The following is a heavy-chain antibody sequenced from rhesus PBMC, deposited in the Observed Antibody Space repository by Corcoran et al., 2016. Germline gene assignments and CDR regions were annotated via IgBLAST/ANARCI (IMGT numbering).Heavy chain of an antibody. CDR2: IYGSGGSP. Sequence: QVQLQESGPGLVKPSETLSLTCAVSGGSISSNYWSWIRQAPGKGREWCGRIYGSGGSPDYITSLKCRVTISTDPSKTQFSLKLSSVTAADTAVYYCARERAAGGNSLDVWGRGVLVTVSS. V-gene: IGHV4-160*01. J-gene: IGHJ5-2*02. CDR3: ARERAAGGNSLDV. CDR1: GGSISSNY. D-gene: IGHD6-25*01.